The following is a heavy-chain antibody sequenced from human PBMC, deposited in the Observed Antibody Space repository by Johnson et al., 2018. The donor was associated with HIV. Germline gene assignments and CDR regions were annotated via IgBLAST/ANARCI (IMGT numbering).Heavy chain of an antibody. CDR1: GFTFSSYW. CDR3: ASNPRWTYDGFDI. CDR2: IKQDGSEK. Sequence: VQVLESGGGLVQPGGSLRLSCAASGFTFSSYWMSWVRQAPGKGLEWVANIKQDGSEKYYVDSVKGRFTISRDNSKNTLYLQMNRLRAEDTAVYYCASNPRWTYDGFDIWGQGTMVTVSS. J-gene: IGHJ3*02. V-gene: IGHV3-7*01. D-gene: IGHD3/OR15-3a*01.